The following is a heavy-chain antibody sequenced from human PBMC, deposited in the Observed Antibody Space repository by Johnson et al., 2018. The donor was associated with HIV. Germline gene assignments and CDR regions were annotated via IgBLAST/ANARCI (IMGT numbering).Heavy chain of an antibody. D-gene: IGHD1-26*01. J-gene: IGHJ3*02. Sequence: PGKGLEWVSVIYAGNRTYYADSVKGRFTISRDKSKNILSLQMNNLRVEDTAVYYCAREGVVGFKDGFIWGQGTMVTVSS. CDR3: AREGVVGFKDGFI. V-gene: IGHV3-66*01. CDR2: IYAGNRT.